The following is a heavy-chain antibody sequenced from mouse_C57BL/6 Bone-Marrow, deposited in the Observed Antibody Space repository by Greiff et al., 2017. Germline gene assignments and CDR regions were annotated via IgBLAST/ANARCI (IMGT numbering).Heavy chain of an antibody. CDR1: GFSLTSYG. D-gene: IGHD1-1*02. V-gene: IGHV2-5*01. J-gene: IGHJ3*01. Sequence: VKLMESGPGLVQPSQSLSITCTVSGFSLTSYGVHWVRQSPGKGLEWLGVIWRGGSTDYNAAFMSRLSITKDNSKSQVFFKMNSLQADDTAIYYCAKKSGLWTWFAYWGQGTLVTVSA. CDR3: AKKSGLWTWFAY. CDR2: IWRGGST.